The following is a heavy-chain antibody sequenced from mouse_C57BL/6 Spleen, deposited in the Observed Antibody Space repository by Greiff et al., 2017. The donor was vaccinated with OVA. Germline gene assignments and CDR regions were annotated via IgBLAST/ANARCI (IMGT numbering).Heavy chain of an antibody. Sequence: QVQLKESGAELMKPGASVKLSCKATGYTFTGYWIEWVKQRPGHGLEWIGEILPGSGSTNYNEKFKGKATFTADTSSNTAYMQLSSLTTEDSAIYYCARWEGYGYDWFAYWGQGTLVTVSA. V-gene: IGHV1-9*01. CDR1: GYTFTGYW. CDR3: ARWEGYGYDWFAY. CDR2: ILPGSGST. J-gene: IGHJ3*01. D-gene: IGHD2-2*01.